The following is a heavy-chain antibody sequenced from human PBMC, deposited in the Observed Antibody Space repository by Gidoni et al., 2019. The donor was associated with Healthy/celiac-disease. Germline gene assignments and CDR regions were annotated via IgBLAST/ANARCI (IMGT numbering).Heavy chain of an antibody. D-gene: IGHD2-21*01. V-gene: IGHV3-48*03. J-gene: IGHJ6*02. CDR1: GFTSSSTE. CDR3: ARGILWLFDYYYGMDV. CDR2: ISSSGSTT. Sequence: EVQLVESGGGLVQPGGSLRRPWAASGFTSSSTEMNWVRQDPGQGLVWVSYISSSGSTTYYAYSVKGRFPISRDNAKNSLYLQMNSLRAEDTAVYYCARGILWLFDYYYGMDVWGQGTTVTVSS.